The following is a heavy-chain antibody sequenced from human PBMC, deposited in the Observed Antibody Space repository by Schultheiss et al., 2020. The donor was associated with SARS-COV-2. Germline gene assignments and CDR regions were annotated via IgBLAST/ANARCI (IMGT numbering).Heavy chain of an antibody. Sequence: TLSLTCTVSGGSISSGGYYWSWIRQHPGKGLEWIGYIYHSGSTYYNPSLKSRVTISVDTSKNQFSLKLSSVTAADTAVYYCARGAGSLRSHNFDYWGQGTLVTVSS. CDR2: IYHSGST. D-gene: IGHD1-26*01. CDR3: ARGAGSLRSHNFDY. CDR1: GGSISSGGYY. J-gene: IGHJ4*02. V-gene: IGHV4-31*03.